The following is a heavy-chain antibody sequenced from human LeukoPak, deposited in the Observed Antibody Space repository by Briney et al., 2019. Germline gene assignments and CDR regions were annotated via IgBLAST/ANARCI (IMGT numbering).Heavy chain of an antibody. Sequence: GGSLRLSCAASGFTFSSYSMNCVRQAPGKGLEWVSSISSSSSYIYYADSVKGRFTISRDNAKNSLYLQMNSLRAEDTAVYYCAREGYYDSSATRRGAFDIWGQGTMVTVSS. CDR3: AREGYYDSSATRRGAFDI. J-gene: IGHJ3*02. V-gene: IGHV3-21*01. CDR2: ISSSSSYI. D-gene: IGHD3-22*01. CDR1: GFTFSSYS.